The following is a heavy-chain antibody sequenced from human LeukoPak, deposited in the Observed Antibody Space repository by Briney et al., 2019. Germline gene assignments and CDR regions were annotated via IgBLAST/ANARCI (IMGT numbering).Heavy chain of an antibody. D-gene: IGHD2-2*01. Sequence: SETLSLTCTVSGGSISSSSYYWGWIRQPAGKGLEWIGSIYYSGSTYYNPSLKSRVTISVDTSKNQFSLKLSSVTAADTAVYYCARLERSIVVVPAAIRWLDPWGQRTLVTVSS. CDR2: IYYSGST. V-gene: IGHV4-39*01. CDR3: ARLERSIVVVPAAIRWLDP. J-gene: IGHJ5*02. CDR1: GGSISSSSYY.